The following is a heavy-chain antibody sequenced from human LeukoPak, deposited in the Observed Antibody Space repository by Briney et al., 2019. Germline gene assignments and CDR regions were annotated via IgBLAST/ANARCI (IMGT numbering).Heavy chain of an antibody. Sequence: GGSLRLSCAASGFTFSNYYMSWIRQAPGKGLEWVSYISNSSSYTNYADSVKGRFTISRDNAKNSLYLQMNSLRAEDTAVYYCARAFNYYYYGMDVRGKGTTVTVSS. V-gene: IGHV3-11*06. CDR3: ARAFNYYYYGMDV. J-gene: IGHJ6*04. CDR1: GFTFSNYY. CDR2: ISNSSSYT.